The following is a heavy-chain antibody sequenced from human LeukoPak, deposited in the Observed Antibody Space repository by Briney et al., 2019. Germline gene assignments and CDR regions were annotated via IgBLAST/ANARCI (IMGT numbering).Heavy chain of an antibody. CDR2: ISTSDTK. CDR3: ARGSVGLDY. V-gene: IGHV3-11*01. J-gene: IGHJ4*02. CDR1: GFTFSDYY. D-gene: IGHD3-10*01. Sequence: PGGSLRLSCTASGFTFSDYYMSWIRQAPGKGLEWVSYISTSDTKYYADSVKGRFTISRDNAKNSLYLQMNSLRAEDTAICYCARGSVGLDYWGQGTLVTVSS.